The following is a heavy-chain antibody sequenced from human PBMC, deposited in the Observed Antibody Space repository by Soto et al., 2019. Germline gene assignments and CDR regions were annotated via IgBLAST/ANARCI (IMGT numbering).Heavy chain of an antibody. CDR2: LNPDTAST. Sequence: ASVKVSCKASGYSFANYTIHWVRQAPGQGLEWMGWLNPDTASTKFSPKFQGRVIITRDKSANTAFMQLTSLTSEDTALYYCARGGGYYGSGAYYRGYFDHWGLGTLVTVSS. V-gene: IGHV1-3*01. J-gene: IGHJ4*02. CDR3: ARGGGYYGSGAYYRGYFDH. CDR1: GYSFANYT. D-gene: IGHD3-10*01.